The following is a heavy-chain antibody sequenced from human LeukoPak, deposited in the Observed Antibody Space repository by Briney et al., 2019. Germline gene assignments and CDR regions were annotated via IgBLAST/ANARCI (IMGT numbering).Heavy chain of an antibody. D-gene: IGHD3-3*01. CDR1: GFTFSDYY. V-gene: IGHV3-11*04. CDR2: ISSSGSTI. Sequence: PGGSLRISCAASGFTFSDYYMSWIRQAPGKGLEWVSYISSSGSTIYYADSVKGRFTISRDNAKNSLYLQMNSLRAEDTAVYYCARDRDYDFWSGYSNRIGWFDPWGQGTLVTVSS. CDR3: ARDRDYDFWSGYSNRIGWFDP. J-gene: IGHJ5*02.